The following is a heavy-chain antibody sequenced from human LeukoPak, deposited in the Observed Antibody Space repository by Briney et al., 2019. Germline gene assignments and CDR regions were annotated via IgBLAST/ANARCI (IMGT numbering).Heavy chain of an antibody. D-gene: IGHD3-10*01. CDR1: GGSFSGYY. J-gene: IGHJ6*03. CDR3: ARRPIFYYYGSGRGNYMDV. V-gene: IGHV4-59*10. CDR2: IYTSGST. Sequence: PSETLSLTCVVYGGSFSGYYWSWIRQPAGKGLEWIGRIYTSGSTNYNPSLKSRVTMSVDTSKNQFSLKLSSVTAADTAVYYCARRPIFYYYGSGRGNYMDVWGKGTTVTISS.